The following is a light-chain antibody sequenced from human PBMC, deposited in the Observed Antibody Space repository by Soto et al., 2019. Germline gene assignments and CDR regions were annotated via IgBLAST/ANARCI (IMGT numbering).Light chain of an antibody. Sequence: EIVMTQSPATLSVSPGERATLSCRASQSVSSNLAWYQQKPGQAPRLLIYSASTRATGIPARFSGSGSGTEFTLTISSLQSEDFAVYYCQQYNNWPPAFGGGTKVEIK. CDR2: SAS. CDR1: QSVSSN. V-gene: IGKV3-15*01. CDR3: QQYNNWPPA. J-gene: IGKJ4*01.